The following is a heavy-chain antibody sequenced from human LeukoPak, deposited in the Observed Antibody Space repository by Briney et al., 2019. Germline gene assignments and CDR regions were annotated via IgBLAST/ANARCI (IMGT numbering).Heavy chain of an antibody. D-gene: IGHD4-23*01. Sequence: GGSLRLSCAASGFTFSSYEMNWVRQAPGKGLEWVSYISSSGSTIYYADSVKGRFTISRDNAKNSLYLQMNSLRAEDTTVYYCARGTTVVTPTHFDYWGQGTLVTVSS. CDR3: ARGTTVVTPTHFDY. CDR2: ISSSGSTI. V-gene: IGHV3-48*03. J-gene: IGHJ4*02. CDR1: GFTFSSYE.